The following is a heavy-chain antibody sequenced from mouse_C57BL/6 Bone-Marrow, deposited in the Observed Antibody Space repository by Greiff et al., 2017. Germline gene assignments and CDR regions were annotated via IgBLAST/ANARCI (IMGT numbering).Heavy chain of an antibody. CDR1: GFTFSDYG. V-gene: IGHV5-15*01. D-gene: IGHD2-2*01. Sequence: EVNLVASGGGLVQPGGSLKLSCAASGFTFSDYGMAWVRQAPRTGPEWVAFISNLAYSIYSADTVTGRFTIFRENAKKTLYLEMSSLRSEDTAMYYCARHGYAGDGYFDVWGTGTTLTVSS. CDR2: ISNLAYSI. CDR3: ARHGYAGDGYFDV. J-gene: IGHJ1*03.